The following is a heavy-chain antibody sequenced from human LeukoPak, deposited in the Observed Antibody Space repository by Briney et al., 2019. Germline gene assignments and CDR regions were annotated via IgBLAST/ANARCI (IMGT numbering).Heavy chain of an antibody. CDR3: ARGVVAAPQTFDY. CDR1: GGSISSYY. J-gene: IGHJ4*02. Sequence: SETLSLTCTVSGGSISSYYWSWIRQPPGKGLEWIAYIYYSGSTNYNPSLKSRVTISVDTSKNQFSLKLTSVTAADTAVYYCARGVVAAPQTFDYWGQGNLVTVSS. CDR2: IYYSGST. V-gene: IGHV4-59*01. D-gene: IGHD2-15*01.